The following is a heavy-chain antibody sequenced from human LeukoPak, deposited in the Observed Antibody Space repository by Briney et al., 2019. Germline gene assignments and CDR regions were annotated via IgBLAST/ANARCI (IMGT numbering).Heavy chain of an antibody. CDR2: ISYDGSNK. CDR3: AREGGCSGGSCYFPY. CDR1: GFTFSSYA. V-gene: IGHV3-30-3*01. J-gene: IGHJ4*02. D-gene: IGHD2-15*01. Sequence: PGGSLRLSCAASGFTFSSYAMHWVRQAPGKGLEWVAVISYDGSNKYYADSVKGRFTISRDNSKNTLYLQMNSLRAEDTAVYYCAREGGCSGGSCYFPYWGQGTLVTVSS.